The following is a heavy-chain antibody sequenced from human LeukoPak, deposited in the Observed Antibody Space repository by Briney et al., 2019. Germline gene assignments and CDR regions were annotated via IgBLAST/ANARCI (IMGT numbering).Heavy chain of an antibody. J-gene: IGHJ4*02. CDR1: GFTFSSYS. D-gene: IGHD6-13*01. CDR3: AKRASSWYILVDY. CDR2: ISSSSSTI. V-gene: IGHV3-48*01. Sequence: GGSLRLSCAASGFTFSSYSMNWVRQAPGKGLEWVSYISSSSSTIYYADSVKGRFTISRDNAKNSLYLQMNSLRAEDTAVYYCAKRASSWYILVDYWGQGTLVTVSS.